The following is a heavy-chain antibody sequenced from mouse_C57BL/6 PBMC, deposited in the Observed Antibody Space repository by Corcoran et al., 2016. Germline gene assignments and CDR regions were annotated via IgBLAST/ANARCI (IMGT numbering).Heavy chain of an antibody. D-gene: IGHD2-10*02. J-gene: IGHJ3*01. V-gene: IGHV1-18*01. CDR3: ARGREYGNRFAY. CDR2: INPNNGGT. Sequence: EVQLQQSGPELVKPGASVKIPCKASGYTFTDYNMDWVKQSHGKSLEWIGDINPNNGGTIYNQKFKGKATLTVDKSSSTAYMELRSLTSEDTAVYYCARGREYGNRFAYWGQGTLVTVSA. CDR1: GYTFTDYN.